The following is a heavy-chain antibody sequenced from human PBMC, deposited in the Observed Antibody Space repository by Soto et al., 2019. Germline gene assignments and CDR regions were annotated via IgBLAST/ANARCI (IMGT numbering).Heavy chain of an antibody. CDR2: IFYSGST. D-gene: IGHD5-18*01. Sequence: QLQLQESGPGLVKPSETLSLTCTVSGGSISSSSYYWGWIRQPPGKGLEWIGSIFYSGSTYYNPSLTCRVTISVDTSTNQFSLKLPSVTAAATAVYYCACIFSGGSSYGFYYYGMDVWGQGTTVTVSS. J-gene: IGHJ6*02. CDR3: ACIFSGGSSYGFYYYGMDV. V-gene: IGHV4-39*01. CDR1: GGSISSSSYY.